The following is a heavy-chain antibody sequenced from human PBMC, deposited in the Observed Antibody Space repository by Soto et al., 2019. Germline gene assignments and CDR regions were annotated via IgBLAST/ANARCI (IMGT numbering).Heavy chain of an antibody. V-gene: IGHV1-2*04. J-gene: IGHJ5*02. D-gene: IGHD3-10*01. CDR1: GYTFTDYY. CDR2: INPNSGGT. Sequence: GASVKVSCKASGYTFTDYYMHWVRQAPGQGLEWMGWINPNSGGTNYAQKFQGWVTMTRDTSTSTVYMELSSLRSEDTAVYYCARVAVRGDGNNWFDPWGQGTLVTVSS. CDR3: ARVAVRGDGNNWFDP.